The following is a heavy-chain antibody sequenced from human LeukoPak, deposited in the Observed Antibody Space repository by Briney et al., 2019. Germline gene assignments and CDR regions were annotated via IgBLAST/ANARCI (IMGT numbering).Heavy chain of an antibody. V-gene: IGHV4-34*01. CDR3: ARVSDCSGGRCHDS. Sequence: SETLSLTCAVYGESFCVYYWSCSRHPPGEGLEWIGEINHSGNIKYNTSLKSRVNISVDTYKNQFSLKLSYVTAADAAVYYCARVSDCSGGRCHDSWGQGSMVTVCS. CDR2: INHSGNI. J-gene: IGHJ4*02. D-gene: IGHD2-15*01. CDR1: GESFCVYY.